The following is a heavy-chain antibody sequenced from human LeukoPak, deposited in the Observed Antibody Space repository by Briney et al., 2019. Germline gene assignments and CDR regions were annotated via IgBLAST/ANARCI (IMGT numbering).Heavy chain of an antibody. CDR3: ARRSYGGKDFDQ. CDR2: IYPDDSDT. V-gene: IGHV5-51*01. D-gene: IGHD4-23*01. Sequence: GGSLQISCKGSGSSFTSYWIAGVRQLPGKGLEGMGIIYPDDSDTRYSPSFQGQVTISADKSISTAYLQWSSLKASDTAMYYCARRSYGGKDFDQWGQGTLVTVSS. CDR1: GSSFTSYW. J-gene: IGHJ4*02.